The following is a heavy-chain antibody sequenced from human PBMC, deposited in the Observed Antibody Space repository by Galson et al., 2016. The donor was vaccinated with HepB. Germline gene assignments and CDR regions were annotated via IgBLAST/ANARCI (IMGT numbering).Heavy chain of an antibody. J-gene: IGHJ4*02. CDR1: GFTFLSYG. V-gene: IGHV3-30*03. D-gene: IGHD5-18*01. Sequence: SLRLSCAASGFTFLSYGMHWVRQAPGKGLEWVAVISYDGSIKYYVDSVKGRFTISRDNSKNTLYLQMNSLRAEDTAVYYCATRGYTYGSDHWGQGTLVTVSS. CDR3: ATRGYTYGSDH. CDR2: ISYDGSIK.